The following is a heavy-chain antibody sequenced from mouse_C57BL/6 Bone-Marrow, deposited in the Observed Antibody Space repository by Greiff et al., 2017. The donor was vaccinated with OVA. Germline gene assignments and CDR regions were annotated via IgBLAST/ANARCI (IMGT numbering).Heavy chain of an antibody. CDR3: AKEGGGNYWYFDV. CDR1: GFSLTSYG. Sequence: QVQLQQSGPGLVQPSQSLSITCTVSGFSLTSYGVHWVRQPPGKGLEWLGVIWSGGSTDYNAAFISRLSISKDNSKSQVFFKMNSLQADDTAIYYCAKEGGGNYWYFDVWGTGTTVTVSS. CDR2: IWSGGST. V-gene: IGHV2-4*01. D-gene: IGHD2-1*01. J-gene: IGHJ1*03.